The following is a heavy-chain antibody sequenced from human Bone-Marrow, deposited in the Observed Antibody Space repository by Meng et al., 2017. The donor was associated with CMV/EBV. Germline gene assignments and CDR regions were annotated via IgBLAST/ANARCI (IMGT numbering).Heavy chain of an antibody. D-gene: IGHD2-2*01. CDR2: INPNSGGT. V-gene: IGHV1-2*02. J-gene: IGHJ6*02. CDR1: GYTFTGYY. CDR3: ARDFPLSNVPAATLYYYGLDV. Sequence: ASVKVSCKASGYTFTGYYINWVRQAPGQGLEWMGWINPNSGGTEYAQRFQGRVTMTRDTSISIAYMELSSLRSDDTATYYCARDFPLSNVPAATLYYYGLDVWAQGTTVTVSS.